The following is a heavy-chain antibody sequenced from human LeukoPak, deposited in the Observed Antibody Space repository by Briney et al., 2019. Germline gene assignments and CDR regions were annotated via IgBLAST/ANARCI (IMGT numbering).Heavy chain of an antibody. CDR3: GTGCGGDCYGLDY. Sequence: GGSLRLSCVAFGLTFRNYWMHWVRQAPGKGLVWVSYSNSDGTRTTYADSVKGRFTISRDNAKNTLDLEMTSLRDEDTAVYYCGTGCGGDCYGLDYWGQGTLVTVSS. D-gene: IGHD2-21*02. J-gene: IGHJ4*02. CDR1: GLTFRNYW. V-gene: IGHV3-74*01. CDR2: SNSDGTRT.